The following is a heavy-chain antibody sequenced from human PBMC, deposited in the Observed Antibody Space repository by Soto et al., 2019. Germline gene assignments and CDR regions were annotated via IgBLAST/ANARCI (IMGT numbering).Heavy chain of an antibody. J-gene: IGHJ5*02. Sequence: PGGSLRLSCAASGFTFSNYGMHWARQAPGKGLEWVAAILYDGSNKYYADSVKGRFTISRDNSKNTLYLQMNSLRAEDTAVYYCAREYCSSTSCLNWFDPWGQGTLVTVSS. D-gene: IGHD2-2*01. V-gene: IGHV3-33*01. CDR3: AREYCSSTSCLNWFDP. CDR2: ILYDGSNK. CDR1: GFTFSNYG.